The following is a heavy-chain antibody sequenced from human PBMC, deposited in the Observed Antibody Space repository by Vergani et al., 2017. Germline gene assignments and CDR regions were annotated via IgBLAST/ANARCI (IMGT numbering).Heavy chain of an antibody. CDR2: INHSGST. CDR3: AREGYCTNGVCFTLFDV. D-gene: IGHD2-8*01. V-gene: IGHV4-34*01. CDR1: GGSFSGYY. Sequence: QVQLQQWGAGLLKPSETLSLTCAVYGGSFSGYYWSRIRQPPGKGLEWIGEINHSGSTNYNPSLKSRVTISVDTSKNQFSLKLSSVTAADTAVYYCAREGYCTNGVCFTLFDVWGQGALVTVSS. J-gene: IGHJ4*02.